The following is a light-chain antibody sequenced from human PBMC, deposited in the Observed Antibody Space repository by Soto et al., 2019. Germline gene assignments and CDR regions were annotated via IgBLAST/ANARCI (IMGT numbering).Light chain of an antibody. CDR3: QQSDSLPPT. CDR1: QGIAGS. V-gene: IGKV1-9*01. CDR2: AES. Sequence: DIQLTQSPSFLSASVGDRVTITCRASQGIAGSLAWYQQKPGKPPKLLIYAESTLQSGVPSRFSGSGSGTRGTLTISSLQPEDFGTYYCQQSDSLPPTFGQGTKVDIK. J-gene: IGKJ1*01.